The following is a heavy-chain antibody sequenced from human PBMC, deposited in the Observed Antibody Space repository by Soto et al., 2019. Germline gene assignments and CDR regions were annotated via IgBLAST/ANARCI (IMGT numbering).Heavy chain of an antibody. V-gene: IGHV3-21*01. CDR1: GFTFSSYS. D-gene: IGHD4-4*01. Sequence: KPGGSLRLSCAASGFTFSSYSMNWVRQAPGKGLEWVSSISSSSSYIYYADSVKGRFTISRDNAKNSLYLQMNSLRAEDTAVYYCARVYSNHPNYYYYYGMDVWGQGTTVTVSS. CDR3: ARVYSNHPNYYYYYGMDV. J-gene: IGHJ6*02. CDR2: ISSSSSYI.